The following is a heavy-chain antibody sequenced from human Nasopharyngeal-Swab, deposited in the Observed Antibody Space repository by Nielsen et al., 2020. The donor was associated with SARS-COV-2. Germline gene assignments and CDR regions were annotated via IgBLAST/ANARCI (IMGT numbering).Heavy chain of an antibody. CDR3: ASPYYFGSGF. V-gene: IGHV3-48*02. D-gene: IGHD3-10*01. CDR1: GFTFTTYA. J-gene: IGHJ6*02. CDR2: ISSSSDII. Sequence: GGSLRLSCAPSGFTFTTYAMNWVRQAPGKGLEWISYISSSSDIIYYADSVRGRFTVSRDNAKTSLYLQMNSLTDEDTAVYYCASPYYFGSGFWGQGTTVTVSS.